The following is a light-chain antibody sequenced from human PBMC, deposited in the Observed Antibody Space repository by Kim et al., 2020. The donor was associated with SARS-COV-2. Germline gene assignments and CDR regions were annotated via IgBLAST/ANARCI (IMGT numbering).Light chain of an antibody. CDR1: QSVSSY. Sequence: PGERATLSCRASQSVSSYLAWYQQKPGQAPRLLIYDASNRATGIPARFSGSGSGTDFTLTIRSLEPEDFAVYYCQQRSNWPPGYSFGQGTKLEI. V-gene: IGKV3-11*01. J-gene: IGKJ2*03. CDR2: DAS. CDR3: QQRSNWPPGYS.